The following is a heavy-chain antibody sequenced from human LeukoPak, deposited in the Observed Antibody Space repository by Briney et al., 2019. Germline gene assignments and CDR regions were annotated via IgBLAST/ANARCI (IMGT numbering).Heavy chain of an antibody. CDR2: INSNSGGT. CDR3: AKGGIVGPTGWFDP. V-gene: IGHV1-2*02. Sequence: ASVKVSCRASGYTFSGYYMHWVRQAPGQGLEWMGWINSNSGGTNYAQKFQGRVTMTRDTSISTAYMELSRLIFDDTAVYYCAKGGIVGPTGWFDPWGQGTLVTVSS. CDR1: GYTFSGYY. D-gene: IGHD1-26*01. J-gene: IGHJ5*02.